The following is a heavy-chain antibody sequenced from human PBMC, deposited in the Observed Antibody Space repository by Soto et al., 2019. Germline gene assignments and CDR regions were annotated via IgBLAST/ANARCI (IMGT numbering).Heavy chain of an antibody. J-gene: IGHJ4*02. V-gene: IGHV3-23*01. CDR3: AKRYCPNTSCVREIDH. CDR1: GFTFTNYA. D-gene: IGHD2-2*01. Sequence: PGGSLRLSCAASGFTFTNYAMTWVRQAPGKGLEWVSTISGSGGDTYYADSIKGRFTISRDNSKNTLYLQMNSLRAEDTAVYYCAKRYCPNTSCVREIDHWGQGTLVTVSS. CDR2: ISGSGGDT.